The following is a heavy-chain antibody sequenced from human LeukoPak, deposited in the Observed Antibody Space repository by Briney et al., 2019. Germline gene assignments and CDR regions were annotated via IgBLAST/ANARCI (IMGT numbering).Heavy chain of an antibody. V-gene: IGHV4-39*01. CDR3: ARHFVYSSGFFDY. J-gene: IGHJ4*02. CDR2: IYYSGST. CDR1: GGSISSSSYY. Sequence: PSETLSLTCTVSGGSISSSSYYWGWIRQPPGKGLEWIGSIYYSGSTYYNPSLKSRVTISVDTSKNQFSLKLSSVTAADTAVYYCARHFVYSSGFFDYWGQGTLVTVSS. D-gene: IGHD6-19*01.